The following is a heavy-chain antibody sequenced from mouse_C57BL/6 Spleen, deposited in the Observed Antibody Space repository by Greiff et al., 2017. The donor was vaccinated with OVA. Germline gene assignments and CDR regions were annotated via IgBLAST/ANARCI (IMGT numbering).Heavy chain of an antibody. Sequence: EVQLQQSGPGLVKPSQSLSLTCSATGYSITSGYYWNWIRQFPGNKLEWMGYISYDGSNNYNPSLKNRISITRDTSKNQFFLKLNSVTTDDTDTYYCARQDLRYYGSSYDYAMDYWGQGTSVTVSS. CDR3: ARQDLRYYGSSYDYAMDY. CDR1: GYSITSGYY. CDR2: ISYDGSN. D-gene: IGHD1-1*01. J-gene: IGHJ4*01. V-gene: IGHV3-6*01.